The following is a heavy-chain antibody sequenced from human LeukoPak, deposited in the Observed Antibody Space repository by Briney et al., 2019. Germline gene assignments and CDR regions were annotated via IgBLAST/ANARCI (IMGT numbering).Heavy chain of an antibody. V-gene: IGHV4-39*07. CDR1: GVSISSSSYY. D-gene: IGHD1-26*01. CDR3: ARDSGSPHWGSYYYYGMDV. J-gene: IGHJ6*02. CDR2: IYYSGST. Sequence: SETLSLTCTVSGVSISSSSYYWGWLRQPPGKGLEWIGSIYYSGSTYYNPSLKSRVTISVDTSKNQFSLKLSSVTAADTAVYYCARDSGSPHWGSYYYYGMDVWGQGTTVTVSS.